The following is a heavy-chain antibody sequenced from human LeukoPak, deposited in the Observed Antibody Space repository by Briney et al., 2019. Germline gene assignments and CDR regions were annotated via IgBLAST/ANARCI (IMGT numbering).Heavy chain of an antibody. CDR2: ISSSSSYI. J-gene: IGHJ4*02. Sequence: GGSLRLSCAASGFTFSSYSMDWVRQAPGKGLEWVSSISSSSSYIYYADSVKGRFTISRDNAKNSLYLQMNNLRAEDTAVYYCARDSGSYCGGDCYSFDYWGQGTLATVSS. V-gene: IGHV3-21*01. CDR1: GFTFSSYS. D-gene: IGHD2-21*02. CDR3: ARDSGSYCGGDCYSFDY.